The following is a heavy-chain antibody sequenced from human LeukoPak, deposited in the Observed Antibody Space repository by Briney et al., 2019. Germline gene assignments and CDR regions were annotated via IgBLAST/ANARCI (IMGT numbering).Heavy chain of an antibody. D-gene: IGHD6-19*01. CDR3: ARDSSGSRTIDY. J-gene: IGHJ4*02. V-gene: IGHV1-2*02. CDR2: INPNSGGT. CDR1: GYTFTAYY. Sequence: ASVKVSCKASGYTFTAYYVHWMRQAPGQGLEWMGWINPNSGGTNYAQKFQGRVTMTRDTSISTAYMELTSLISDDTAVYYCARDSSGSRTIDYWGQGTLVSVSS.